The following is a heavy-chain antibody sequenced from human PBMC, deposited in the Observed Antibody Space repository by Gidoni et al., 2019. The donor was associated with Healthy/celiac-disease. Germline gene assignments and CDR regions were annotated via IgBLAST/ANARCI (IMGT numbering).Heavy chain of an antibody. CDR3: ARHDGRGGSIHFDY. D-gene: IGHD5-12*01. J-gene: IGHJ4*02. V-gene: IGHV4-39*01. CDR1: GGSISSSSYY. CDR2: IYYSGST. Sequence: HLQLPESVPGLVKPSETLSLTCPVPGGSISSSSYYWGWIRQPPGKGLEWIGSIYYSGSTYYNQSRKSRVTISVDTSKNQFSLKLSSVTAADTAVYYCARHDGRGGSIHFDYWGQGTLVTVSS.